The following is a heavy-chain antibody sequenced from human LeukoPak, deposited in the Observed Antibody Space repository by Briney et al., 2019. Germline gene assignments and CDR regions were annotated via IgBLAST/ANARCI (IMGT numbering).Heavy chain of an antibody. J-gene: IGHJ6*03. CDR2: INPNSGVT. CDR1: GYTFSGFY. CDR3: AKDRYGDYEAPFHYYMDA. D-gene: IGHD5-12*01. Sequence: GASVKVSCKASGYTFSGFYIHWVRQAPEQGLEWMGWINPNSGVTNYAQKLQGRVTITRDTSIDTAYMQLSRLRSDDTAVYYCAKDRYGDYEAPFHYYMDAWGRGTTVTVSS. V-gene: IGHV1-2*02.